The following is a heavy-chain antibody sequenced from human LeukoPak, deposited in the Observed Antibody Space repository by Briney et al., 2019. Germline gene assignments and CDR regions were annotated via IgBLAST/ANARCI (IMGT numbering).Heavy chain of an antibody. J-gene: IGHJ4*02. CDR2: IYTSGST. D-gene: IGHD3-10*01. CDR1: GGSISSGSYY. Sequence: SETLSLTCTVSGGSISSGSYYWSWIRQPAGKGLEWIGRIYTSGSTNYNPSLKSRVTISVDTSKNQFSLKLSSVTAADTAVYYCARERSYYGSGSSLDYWGQGTLVTVSS. CDR3: ARERSYYGSGSSLDY. V-gene: IGHV4-61*02.